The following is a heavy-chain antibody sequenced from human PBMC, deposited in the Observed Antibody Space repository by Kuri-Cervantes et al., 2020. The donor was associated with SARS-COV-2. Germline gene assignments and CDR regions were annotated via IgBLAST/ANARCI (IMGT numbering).Heavy chain of an antibody. Sequence: LRLSCTVSGGSISSGDYYWSWIRQPPGKGLEWIGEINHSGSTYYNPSLKSRVTISVDRSKNQFSLKLSSVTAADTAVYYCARVGYSSGRHDYWGQGTLVTVSS. CDR3: ARVGYSSGRHDY. D-gene: IGHD5-18*01. J-gene: IGHJ4*02. CDR2: INHSGST. CDR1: GGSISSGDYY. V-gene: IGHV4-30-4*08.